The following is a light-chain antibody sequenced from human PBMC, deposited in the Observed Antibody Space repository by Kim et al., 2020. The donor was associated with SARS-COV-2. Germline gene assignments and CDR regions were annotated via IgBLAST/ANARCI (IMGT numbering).Light chain of an antibody. Sequence: SVSPGERATLSCRASQSVSINVAWYQQKPGPAPRLLLHGPSTRATGVPARFSGSGSGTEFTLTISSLQSEDFAVYYCQQYYDWPTFGQGTKVDIK. CDR1: QSVSIN. CDR2: GPS. CDR3: QQYYDWPT. V-gene: IGKV3-15*01. J-gene: IGKJ1*01.